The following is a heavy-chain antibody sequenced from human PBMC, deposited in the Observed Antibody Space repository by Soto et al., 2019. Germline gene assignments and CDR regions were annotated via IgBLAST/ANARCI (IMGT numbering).Heavy chain of an antibody. Sequence: QLQLQESGPGLVKPSETLSLTCTVSGGSISSSSYYLGWIRQPPGKGLEWIGSIYYSGSTYYNPSLKSRVNISGDTTKNQFALKLSSVTAADTAGYYCAGQDGGDCSSTSCTTLDYWGQGTLVTVSS. D-gene: IGHD2-2*01. J-gene: IGHJ4*02. V-gene: IGHV4-39*01. CDR3: AGQDGGDCSSTSCTTLDY. CDR2: IYYSGST. CDR1: GGSISSSSYY.